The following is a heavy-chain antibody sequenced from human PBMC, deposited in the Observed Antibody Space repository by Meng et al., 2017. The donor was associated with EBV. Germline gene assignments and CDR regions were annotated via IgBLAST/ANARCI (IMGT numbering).Heavy chain of an antibody. Sequence: QGWLWEAGGGVVQPGRSRGLSLAASGFTFSSYGMHWVRQAPGKGLEWVAVISYDGSNKYYADSVKGRFTISRDNSKNTLYLQMNSLRAEDTAVYYCAKEGIQLWSKFFDYWGQGTLVTVSS. CDR2: ISYDGSNK. CDR1: GFTFSSYG. CDR3: AKEGIQLWSKFFDY. V-gene: IGHV3-30*18. D-gene: IGHD5-18*01. J-gene: IGHJ4*02.